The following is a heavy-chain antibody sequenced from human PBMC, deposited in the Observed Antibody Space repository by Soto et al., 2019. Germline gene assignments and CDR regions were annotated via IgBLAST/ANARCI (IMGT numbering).Heavy chain of an antibody. D-gene: IGHD5-12*01. V-gene: IGHV3-7*01. CDR1: GFTFSSYW. CDR3: AGWGFIVATNLYFDL. Sequence: EAQLVESGGGLVQPGGSLRLSCAASGFTFSSYWMSWVRQAPGKGLEWVANIKQDGNEESYVDSVKGRFTISRDNTKNSLFLQMNSLRAEDTAVYYCAGWGFIVATNLYFDLWGRGTLVTVSS. CDR2: IKQDGNEE. J-gene: IGHJ2*01.